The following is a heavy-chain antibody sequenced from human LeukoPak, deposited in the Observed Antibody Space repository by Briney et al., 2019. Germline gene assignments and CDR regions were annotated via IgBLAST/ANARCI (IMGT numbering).Heavy chain of an antibody. D-gene: IGHD2-15*01. CDR1: GGSISGHY. V-gene: IGHV4-59*11. CDR2: ISNSGST. Sequence: SETLSLTCTVSGGSISGHYWTWIRQSPVKGLEWIGDISNSGSTSYNPSLKSRVTISIDTSKNQFSLKLSSVTAADTAVYYCGRDALVGYFSYYYMDVWGKGTTVTVSS. CDR3: GRDALVGYFSYYYMDV. J-gene: IGHJ6*03.